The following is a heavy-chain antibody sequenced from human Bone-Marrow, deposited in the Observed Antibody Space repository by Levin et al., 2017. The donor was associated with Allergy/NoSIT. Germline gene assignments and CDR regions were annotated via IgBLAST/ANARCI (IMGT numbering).Heavy chain of an antibody. CDR2: ISYDGSNK. V-gene: IGHV3-30-3*01. J-gene: IGHJ4*02. CDR3: ARECSGSYFTVGEIDY. D-gene: IGHD1-26*01. CDR1: GFTFSSYA. Sequence: GESLKISCAASGFTFSSYAMHWVRQAPGKGLEWVAVISYDGSNKYYADSVKGRFTISRDNSKNTLYLQMNSLRAEDTAVYYCARECSGSYFTVGEIDYWGQGTLVTVSS.